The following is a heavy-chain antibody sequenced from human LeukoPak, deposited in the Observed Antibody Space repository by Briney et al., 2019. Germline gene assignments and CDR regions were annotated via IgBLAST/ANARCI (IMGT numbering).Heavy chain of an antibody. CDR2: ISYDGSNK. V-gene: IGHV3-30*18. CDR1: GFTFSDYS. J-gene: IGHJ4*02. D-gene: IGHD4-17*01. Sequence: GGSLRLSCAASGFTFSDYSMNWVAQAPGKGREWVAVISYDGSNKYYADSVKGRFTISRDNSKNTLYLQMNSLRAEDTAVYYCAKDYDDYAIDYWGQGTLVTVSS. CDR3: AKDYDDYAIDY.